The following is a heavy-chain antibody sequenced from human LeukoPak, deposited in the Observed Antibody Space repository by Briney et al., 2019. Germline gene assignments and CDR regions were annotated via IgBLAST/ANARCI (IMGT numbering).Heavy chain of an antibody. D-gene: IGHD2-15*01. CDR2: ISGSGGIT. J-gene: IGHJ3*02. V-gene: IGHV3-23*01. Sequence: GGSLRLSCAASGFTFSNYGMSWVRQAPGKGLEWVSAISGSGGITYYADSVKGRFTISRDNSKNTLYLQMNSLRAEDTAVYYCAKLFPCNERNSGGSCYFNAFDIWGQGTMVTVSS. CDR1: GFTFSNYG. CDR3: AKLFPCNERNSGGSCYFNAFDI.